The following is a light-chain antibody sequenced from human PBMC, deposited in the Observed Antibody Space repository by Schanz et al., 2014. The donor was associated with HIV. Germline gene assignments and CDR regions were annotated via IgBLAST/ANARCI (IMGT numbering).Light chain of an antibody. CDR2: GAS. CDR3: QQYGSSPRT. J-gene: IGKJ4*01. V-gene: IGKV3-20*01. Sequence: PGERATLSCRASQTVSSSSLAWYQQKPGQSPRLLIYGASTRATGIPDRFSGSGSGTDFSLTISRLEPEDFAVYYCQQYGSSPRTFGGGTKVESK. CDR1: QTVSSSS.